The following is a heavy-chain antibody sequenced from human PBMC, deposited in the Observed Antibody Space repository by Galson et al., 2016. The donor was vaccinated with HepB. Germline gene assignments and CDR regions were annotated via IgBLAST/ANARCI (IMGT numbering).Heavy chain of an antibody. J-gene: IGHJ3*02. CDR2: IHHSGST. CDR1: GGSVNGYY. Sequence: LSLTCAVYGGSVNGYYWSWIRQAPGKGLEWIGEIHHSGSTNYNPSLKSRVTISLDTSKTQFSLRLSSVAAADTAVYYCARALGREFLWLVGFDIWGRGTMVTVSS. D-gene: IGHD3-10*01. CDR3: ARALGREFLWLVGFDI. V-gene: IGHV4-34*01.